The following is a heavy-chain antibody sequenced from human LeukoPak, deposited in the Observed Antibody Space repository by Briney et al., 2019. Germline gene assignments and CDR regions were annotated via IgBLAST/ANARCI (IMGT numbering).Heavy chain of an antibody. CDR3: ARDWGQPEPAYYYDSSGYYQFDY. CDR2: IIPILGIA. D-gene: IGHD3-22*01. CDR1: GGTFSSYA. V-gene: IGHV1-69*04. Sequence: SVKVSCKASGGTFSSYAISWVRQAPGQGLEWMGRIIPILGIANYPQKFQGRVTITADKSTSTAYMELSRLRSEDTAVYYCARDWGQPEPAYYYDSSGYYQFDYWGQGTLVTVSS. J-gene: IGHJ4*02.